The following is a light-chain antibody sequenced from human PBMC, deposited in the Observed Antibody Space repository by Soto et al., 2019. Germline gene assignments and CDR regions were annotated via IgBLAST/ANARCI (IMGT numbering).Light chain of an antibody. Sequence: DIVLTQSPGTLSLSPGERATLYCRASQSVSSNHLAWYQQKPGQAPRLLIYGGSSRATGIPDRFSGSGSGTDFTLTISRLEPEDFAVYYCHHYGDTPRTFGQGTKVDIK. V-gene: IGKV3-20*01. CDR3: HHYGDTPRT. CDR2: GGS. J-gene: IGKJ1*01. CDR1: QSVSSNH.